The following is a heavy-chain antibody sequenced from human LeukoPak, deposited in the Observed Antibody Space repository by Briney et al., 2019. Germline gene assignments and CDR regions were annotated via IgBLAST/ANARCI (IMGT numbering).Heavy chain of an antibody. CDR1: GFSFSSYS. V-gene: IGHV3-21*01. CDR2: TNSRGSGE. CDR3: AREGSIVPHQDLDS. J-gene: IGHJ4*02. D-gene: IGHD2-8*01. Sequence: PGGSLRLSCAASGFSFSSYSMNWVRQAPGKGLEWVSSTNSRGSGEYYADSVKGRFTISRDNAKNSLYLQMNSLRAEDTAVYYCAREGSIVPHQDLDSWGQGTLGTVSS.